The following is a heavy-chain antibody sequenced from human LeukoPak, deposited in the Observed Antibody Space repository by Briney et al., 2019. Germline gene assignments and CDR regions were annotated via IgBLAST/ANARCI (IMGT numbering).Heavy chain of an antibody. V-gene: IGHV3-74*01. Sequence: GGSLRLSCAASGFTITSHWMHWVRQAPEKGLVWVSRIDNDGGDTTYADSVRGRFTISRDNAKNTLYLQMDSLRAEDTAVYYCVRDRPHNWFDPWGQGTLVTVSS. CDR1: GFTITSHW. CDR2: IDNDGGDT. J-gene: IGHJ5*02. D-gene: IGHD6-6*01. CDR3: VRDRPHNWFDP.